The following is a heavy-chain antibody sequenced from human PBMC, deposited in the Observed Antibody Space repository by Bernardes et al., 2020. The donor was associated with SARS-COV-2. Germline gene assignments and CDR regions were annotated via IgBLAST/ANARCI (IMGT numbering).Heavy chain of an antibody. J-gene: IGHJ2*01. D-gene: IGHD4-17*01. V-gene: IGHV4-61*02. Sequence: SETLSLTCTVSGGSMSSGNDCWDWLRQPAGKGLEWIGRSYMSGIANYNPSLKSRVTISVDRSTNQFSLNLSSVTAADTAVYYCARSAVTTQYEWYFDFWGRGTLVTVSS. CDR1: GGSMSSGNDC. CDR2: SYMSGIA. CDR3: ARSAVTTQYEWYFDF.